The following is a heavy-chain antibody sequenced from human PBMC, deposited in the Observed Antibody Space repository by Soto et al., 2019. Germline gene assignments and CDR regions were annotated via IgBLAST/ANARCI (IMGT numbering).Heavy chain of an antibody. J-gene: IGHJ6*02. V-gene: IGHV1-69*01. D-gene: IGHD3-10*01. CDR2: VSPPFRTS. CDR1: GVSFNNNG. Sequence: QVQLVQSGAEVKKPGSSVKVSCKTSGVSFNNNGIGWVRQAPGHGLEWMGGVSPPFRTSNYARKFQGRISITADASTDTVNMELSSLTSEDTAQYYCARVFYYGSGSYSPHGMDVWGQGTTVTVSS. CDR3: ARVFYYGSGSYSPHGMDV.